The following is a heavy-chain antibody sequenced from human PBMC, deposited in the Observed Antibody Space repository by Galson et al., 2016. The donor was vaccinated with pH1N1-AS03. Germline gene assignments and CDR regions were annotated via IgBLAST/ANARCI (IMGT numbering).Heavy chain of an antibody. J-gene: IGHJ4*02. V-gene: IGHV1-18*01. Sequence: SVKVSCKASGYTFTSYGISWVRQAPGQGLEWMGWISAYNGNTNYAQKLQGRVTMTTDTSTSTAYMELRSLRSDHTAVYYCARVQYQLLPSDYWGQGTLVTVSS. D-gene: IGHD2-2*01. CDR1: GYTFTSYG. CDR2: ISAYNGNT. CDR3: ARVQYQLLPSDY.